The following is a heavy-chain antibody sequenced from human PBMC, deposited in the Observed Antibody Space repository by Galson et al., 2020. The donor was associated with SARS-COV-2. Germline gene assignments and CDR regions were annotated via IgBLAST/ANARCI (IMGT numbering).Heavy chain of an antibody. J-gene: IGHJ6*03. V-gene: IGHV3-11*01. CDR3: AGDLKDYYTNYYYYYMDV. D-gene: IGHD1-26*01. CDR1: GFTFSDYY. Sequence: WGSLRLSCAASGFTFSDYYMSWIRQAPGKGLEWFAYISSSGGTILHADSVKGRFTISRDNAKNSLYLQMNSLRAEDTAVYYCAGDLKDYYTNYYYYYMDVGGKGTTVTVSS. CDR2: ISSSGGTI.